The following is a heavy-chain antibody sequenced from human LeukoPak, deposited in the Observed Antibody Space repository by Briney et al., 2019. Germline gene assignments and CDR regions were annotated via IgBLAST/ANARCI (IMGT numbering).Heavy chain of an antibody. CDR2: IKQDGSAT. J-gene: IGHJ6*02. Sequence: LSGGSLRLPCAASGFGFGDFWMSWVRQTPGKGLESVANIKQDGSATEYVDSVKGRFTISRDNAKNALYLQMNNLREDDTGVYYCAREKREGLWFGELFRFQYCGLDVWGQGTTVIVSS. CDR1: GFGFGDFW. CDR3: AREKREGLWFGELFRFQYCGLDV. V-gene: IGHV3-7*01. D-gene: IGHD3-10*01.